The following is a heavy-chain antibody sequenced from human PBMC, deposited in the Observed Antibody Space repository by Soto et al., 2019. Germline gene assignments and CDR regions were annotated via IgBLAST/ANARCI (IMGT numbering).Heavy chain of an antibody. Sequence: GGSLRLSCAASGFTLSNYWMHWVRQAPGKGLVWVSRINGGGSSIKYADSVKGRFTISIDNAKNTVYLQMNSLTAEDTAVYYCSREDRPSRPGYGPWGQGTVVTVSS. V-gene: IGHV3-74*01. CDR1: GFTLSNYW. CDR2: INGGGSSI. CDR3: SREDRPSRPGYGP. J-gene: IGHJ5*02.